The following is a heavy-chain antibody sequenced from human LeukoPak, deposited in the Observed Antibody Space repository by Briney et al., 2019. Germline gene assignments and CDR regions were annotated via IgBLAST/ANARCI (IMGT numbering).Heavy chain of an antibody. V-gene: IGHV3-9*01. J-gene: IGHJ6*02. CDR3: AKDIGSGSLGLHYYYYGMDV. Sequence: HTGGSLRLSCAASGFTFDDYAMHWVRQAPGKGLEWVSGISWNSGSIGYADSVKGRFTISRDNAKNSLYLQMNSLRAEDTALYYCAKDIGSGSLGLHYYYYGMDVWGQGTTVTVSS. CDR1: GFTFDDYA. D-gene: IGHD1-26*01. CDR2: ISWNSGSI.